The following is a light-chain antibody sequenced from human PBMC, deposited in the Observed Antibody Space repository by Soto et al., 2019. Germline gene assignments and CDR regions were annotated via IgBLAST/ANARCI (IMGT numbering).Light chain of an antibody. CDR1: RDISRY. CDR2: GAS. J-gene: IGKJ1*01. CDR3: QQSYSTSWT. Sequence: DIQMTQSPSSLSASIGDRVTLTCRASRDISRYLNWYQQKPGKAPRLLIYGASNVQGGVPSRFSGSGSGTEFTLTISSLQPEDFATYHCQQSYSTSWTFGQGTKVEIK. V-gene: IGKV1-39*01.